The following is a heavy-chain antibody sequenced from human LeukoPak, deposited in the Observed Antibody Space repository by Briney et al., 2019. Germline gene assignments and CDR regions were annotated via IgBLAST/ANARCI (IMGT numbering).Heavy chain of an antibody. V-gene: IGHV4-34*01. CDR1: GGSFSGYY. CDR2: INHSGST. J-gene: IGHJ5*02. CDR3: ARGRRAYCSSTSCYLRGNWFDP. Sequence: SETLSPTCAVYGGSFSGYYWSWIRQPPGKGLEWIGEINHSGSTNYNPSLKSRVTISVDTSKNQFSLKLSSVTAADTAVYYCARGRRAYCSSTSCYLRGNWFDPWGQGTLVTVSS. D-gene: IGHD2-2*01.